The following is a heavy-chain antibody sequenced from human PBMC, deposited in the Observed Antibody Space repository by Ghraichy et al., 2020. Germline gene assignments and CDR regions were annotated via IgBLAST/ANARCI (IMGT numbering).Heavy chain of an antibody. Sequence: GGSLRLSCAASGFTFSSYAMHWVRQAPGKGLEWVAVISYDGSNKYYADSVKGRFTISRDNSKNTLYLQMNSLRAEDTAVYYCARWPITLSPGYFDYWGQGTLVTVSS. CDR2: ISYDGSNK. J-gene: IGHJ4*02. CDR3: ARWPITLSPGYFDY. D-gene: IGHD5-12*01. CDR1: GFTFSSYA. V-gene: IGHV3-30-3*01.